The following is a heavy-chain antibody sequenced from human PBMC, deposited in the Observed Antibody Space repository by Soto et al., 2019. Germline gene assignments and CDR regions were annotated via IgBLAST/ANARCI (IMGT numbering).Heavy chain of an antibody. V-gene: IGHV4-59*01. D-gene: IGHD5-12*01. J-gene: IGHJ4*02. Sequence: PSETLYLTCTVSGGSIGFYSWSWIRQPPGKGLEWIGYIDYNGSTKYNPSLKSRVTISVHTSKNQFSLMLTSVTVADTAVYYCARTLLEMATTTTFEYWGQGALVTVSS. CDR3: ARTLLEMATTTTFEY. CDR1: GGSIGFYS. CDR2: IDYNGST.